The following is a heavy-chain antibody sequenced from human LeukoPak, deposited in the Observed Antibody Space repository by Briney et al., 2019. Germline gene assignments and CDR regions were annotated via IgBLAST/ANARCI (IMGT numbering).Heavy chain of an antibody. CDR3: AREANYHDSSWFDY. D-gene: IGHD3-22*01. Sequence: GGSLRLSCAASGXTVSSNYMSWVRQAPGKGLEWVSVIYSGGSTYYADSVKGRFTISRDNSKNTLYLQMNSLRAEDTAVYYCAREANYHDSSWFDYWGQGTLVTVSS. V-gene: IGHV3-53*01. CDR1: GXTVSSNY. CDR2: IYSGGST. J-gene: IGHJ4*02.